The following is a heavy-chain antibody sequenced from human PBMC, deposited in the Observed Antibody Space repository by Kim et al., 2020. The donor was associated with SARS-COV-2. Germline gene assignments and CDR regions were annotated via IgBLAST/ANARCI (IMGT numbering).Heavy chain of an antibody. J-gene: IGHJ4*02. V-gene: IGHV1-58*02. CDR2: IVVGRDYT. CDR1: GFIFSNSS. D-gene: IGHD3-22*01. CDR3: AAGNSSSLTY. Sequence: SVKVSCKTSGFIFSNSSIQWVRQARGQRLAWLGWIVVGRDYTDYAQELQKRLTITRDMSKSTAHMELSSLTSDDTAINYCAAGNSSSLTYWGQGTLVTVSS.